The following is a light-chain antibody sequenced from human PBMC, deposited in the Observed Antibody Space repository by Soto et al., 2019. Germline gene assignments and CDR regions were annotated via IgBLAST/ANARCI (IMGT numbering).Light chain of an antibody. CDR2: QAS. CDR1: ESVSRW. V-gene: IGKV1-5*03. Sequence: DIQMTQSPSTLYASVGDRVTITCRASESVSRWLDWYQQKPGRTPKLIIYQASTLETGVPSRFSGSVSGTEFTLTISSLQPDDFATYYCQQYNAYSQAFGQGTKVEIK. CDR3: QQYNAYSQA. J-gene: IGKJ1*01.